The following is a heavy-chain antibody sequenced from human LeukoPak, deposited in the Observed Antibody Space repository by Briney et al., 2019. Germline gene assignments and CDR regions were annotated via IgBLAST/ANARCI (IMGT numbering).Heavy chain of an antibody. Sequence: PSETLSLTCTVSGDSIYRTPYYWGWIRQPPGKGLEYIGNIHYSGSAYYNPSLKSRVTISVDTSKNQFSLKLSSVTAADTAMYYCARTFTDWGQGTLVTVSS. CDR2: IHYSGSA. V-gene: IGHV4-39*07. CDR1: GDSIYRTPYY. J-gene: IGHJ4*02. CDR3: ARTFTD.